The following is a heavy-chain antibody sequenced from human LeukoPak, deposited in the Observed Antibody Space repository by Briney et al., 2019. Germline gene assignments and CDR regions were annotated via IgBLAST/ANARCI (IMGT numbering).Heavy chain of an antibody. CDR2: INHSGST. CDR3: ARGPYSSGWPDY. Sequence: TSETLSLTCAVYGGSFSGYYWSRIRQPPGKGMEWIGEINHSGSTNYNPSLKSRVTISVDTSKNQFSLKLSSVTAADTAVYYCARGPYSSGWPDYWGQGTLVTVSS. J-gene: IGHJ4*02. CDR1: GGSFSGYY. D-gene: IGHD6-19*01. V-gene: IGHV4-34*01.